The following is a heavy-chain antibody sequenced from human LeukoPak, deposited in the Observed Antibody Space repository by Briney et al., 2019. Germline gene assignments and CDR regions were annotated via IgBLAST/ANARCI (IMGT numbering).Heavy chain of an antibody. CDR3: ARSLRFLEWLLYPSPFDY. V-gene: IGHV3-21*01. CDR2: ISSSSSYI. CDR1: GFTFSSYS. J-gene: IGHJ4*02. Sequence: GGSLRLSCAASGFTFSSYSMNWVRQAPGKGLEWVSSISSSSSYIYYADSAKGRFTISRDNAKNSLYLQMNSLRAEDTAVYYCARSLRFLEWLLYPSPFDYWGQGTLVTVSS. D-gene: IGHD3-3*01.